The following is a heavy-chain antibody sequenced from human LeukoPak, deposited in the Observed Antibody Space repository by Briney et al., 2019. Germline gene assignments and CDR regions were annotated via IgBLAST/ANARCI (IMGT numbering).Heavy chain of an antibody. CDR1: GGSISSYY. CDR3: ARRTYDFWSGSSGFYYGMDV. D-gene: IGHD3-3*01. V-gene: IGHV4-59*08. CDR2: IYYSRST. Sequence: SETLSLTCTVSGGSISSYYWSWIRQPPGKGLEWIGYIYYSRSTNYNPSLKSRVTISVDTSKNQFSLKLSSVTAADTAVYYCARRTYDFWSGSSGFYYGMDVWGQGTTVTVSS. J-gene: IGHJ6*02.